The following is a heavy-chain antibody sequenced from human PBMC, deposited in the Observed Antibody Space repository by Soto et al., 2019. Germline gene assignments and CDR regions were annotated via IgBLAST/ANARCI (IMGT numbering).Heavy chain of an antibody. Sequence: GGSLRLSCAASGFPFSTYAMHWVRQAPGKGLEWVAVVWYDGTDKNYADSVKGRFTISRDNSKSTLYLQMDHLRVEDTGVYHCARTDCSSSDCPRDLVGAVTMDYWCQGP. V-gene: IGHV3-33*01. CDR3: ARTDCSSSDCPRDLVGAVTMDY. CDR1: GFPFSTYA. J-gene: IGHJ4*02. D-gene: IGHD2-2*01. CDR2: VWYDGTDK.